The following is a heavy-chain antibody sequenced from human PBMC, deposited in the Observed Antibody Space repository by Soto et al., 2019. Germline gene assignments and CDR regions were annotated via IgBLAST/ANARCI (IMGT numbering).Heavy chain of an antibody. CDR3: ARGITMILVVQGDAPDKYYFDS. Sequence: PSETLSLTCAVYGGSFSGHYWSWIRQSPGKGLAWIGEINHSGSINQKPSLKSRVTISVDTSKNQFSLKLKSVTAAETAVYYCARGITMILVVQGDAPDKYYFDSWGQGTQVTVSS. J-gene: IGHJ4*02. V-gene: IGHV4-34*01. CDR1: GGSFSGHY. D-gene: IGHD3-22*01. CDR2: INHSGSI.